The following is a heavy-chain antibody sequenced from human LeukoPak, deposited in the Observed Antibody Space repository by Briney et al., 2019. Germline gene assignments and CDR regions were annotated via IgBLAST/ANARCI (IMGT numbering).Heavy chain of an antibody. V-gene: IGHV3-9*03. J-gene: IGHJ3*02. CDR3: AKDEFVASDFTGAFDI. CDR1: GFTFDDYA. CDR2: ISWNSGSI. D-gene: IGHD2-8*02. Sequence: PGRSLSLSWAPSGFTFDDYAMHWVRQAPGKGLEWVSGISWNSGSIGYADSVKGRFTISRDNAKNSLYLQMNSLRAEDMALYYCAKDEFVASDFTGAFDIWGQGTMVTVSS.